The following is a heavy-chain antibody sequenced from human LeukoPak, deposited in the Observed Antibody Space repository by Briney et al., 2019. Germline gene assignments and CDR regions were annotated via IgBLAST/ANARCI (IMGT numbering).Heavy chain of an antibody. CDR3: ARGSGVDTAMVYDAFDI. V-gene: IGHV3-21*01. D-gene: IGHD5-18*01. Sequence: KAGGSLRLSCAASGFTFSNHSMNWVRQAPGKGLEWVSYISGISNYIYYADSLKGRFTISRDNAKDSLYLQMNNLRAEDTAVYYCARGSGVDTAMVYDAFDIWGQGTLVTVSS. CDR1: GFTFSNHS. CDR2: ISGISNYI. J-gene: IGHJ3*02.